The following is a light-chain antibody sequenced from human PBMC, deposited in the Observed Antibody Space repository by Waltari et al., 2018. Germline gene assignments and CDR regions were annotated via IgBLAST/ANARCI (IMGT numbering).Light chain of an antibody. Sequence: QSVLTPPPSASGTPGQRVTISCSGSSSNTGSNTVNWYQQLPGPAPKLLIYSNNQRPSGVPDRFSGSKSGTSASLAISGLQSEDEADYYCAAWDDSLNGVMFGGGTKLTVL. CDR1: SSNTGSNT. CDR2: SNN. J-gene: IGLJ3*02. CDR3: AAWDDSLNGVM. V-gene: IGLV1-44*01.